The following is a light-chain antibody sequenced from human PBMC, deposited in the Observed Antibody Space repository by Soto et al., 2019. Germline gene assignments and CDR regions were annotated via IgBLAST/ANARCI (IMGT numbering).Light chain of an antibody. CDR3: SSYAGNNNLV. CDR1: ISDVAGYNY. J-gene: IGLJ2*01. Sequence: QSALTQPRSVSGSPGQSVSISCTGTISDVAGYNYVSWYQHHPGKAPKLLISDVTKRPSWVPDRFSGSKSGNTASLTISELQAEDEADYYCSSYAGNNNLVFGGGTKPPS. V-gene: IGLV2-11*01. CDR2: DVT.